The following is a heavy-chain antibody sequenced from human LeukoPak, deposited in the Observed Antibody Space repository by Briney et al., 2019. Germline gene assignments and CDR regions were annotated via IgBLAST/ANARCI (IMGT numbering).Heavy chain of an antibody. D-gene: IGHD4-17*01. CDR3: ARGLTTVTTVDY. J-gene: IGHJ4*02. Sequence: SETLSPTCTVSGGSISGSSFFWGWIRQPPGKGLEWIANIDYSGSTHYNPSLKSRVTISVDTSKNHFSLRMSSLTAADTAVYYCARGLTTVTTVDYWGLGTLVTVSS. V-gene: IGHV4-39*07. CDR1: GGSISGSSFF. CDR2: IDYSGST.